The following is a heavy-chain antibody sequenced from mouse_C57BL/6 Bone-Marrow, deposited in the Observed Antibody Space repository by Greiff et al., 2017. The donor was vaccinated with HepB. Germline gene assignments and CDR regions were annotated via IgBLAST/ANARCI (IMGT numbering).Heavy chain of an antibody. CDR1: GFSLTSYG. J-gene: IGHJ3*01. Sequence: VKLVESGPGLVQPSQSLSITCTVSGFSLTSYGVHWVRQSPGKGLEWLGVIWSGGSTDDYAAFISRLSISKDNSKSQVFFKMNSLQADDTAIYYCARPNYYGSSYGWFAYGGQGTLVTVSA. CDR3: ARPNYYGSSYGWFAY. V-gene: IGHV2-2*01. CDR2: IWSGGST. D-gene: IGHD1-1*01.